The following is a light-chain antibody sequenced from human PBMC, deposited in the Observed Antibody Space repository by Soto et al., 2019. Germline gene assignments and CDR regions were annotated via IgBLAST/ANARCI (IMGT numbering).Light chain of an antibody. J-gene: IGKJ3*01. Sequence: EIMMTQAPGTLYVSTGEGATLYCTASQRVNLNLAWYQQKPGQPPRLLLYGASTRATGIPVRFRGSGSGTEVPHTISSLHYEDSAVYYCHQYNSWSRGTFGPGTKVEIQ. CDR2: GAS. V-gene: IGKV3-15*01. CDR3: HQYNSWSRGT. CDR1: QRVNLN.